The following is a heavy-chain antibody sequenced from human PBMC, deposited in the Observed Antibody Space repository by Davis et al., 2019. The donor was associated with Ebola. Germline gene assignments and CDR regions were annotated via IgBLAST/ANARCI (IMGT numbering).Heavy chain of an antibody. CDR1: GFTFSEYY. Sequence: GESLKISCAASGFTFSEYYMNWVRQSPGKGLEWVANIKKDGEDQFYVDSVKGRFTISRDNAKNSLYLQMNSLRPEDTAVYYCARGRRDSQYTNLDSWGQGVLVTVSS. CDR2: IKKDGEDQ. D-gene: IGHD3-22*01. V-gene: IGHV3-7*01. J-gene: IGHJ4*02. CDR3: ARGRRDSQYTNLDS.